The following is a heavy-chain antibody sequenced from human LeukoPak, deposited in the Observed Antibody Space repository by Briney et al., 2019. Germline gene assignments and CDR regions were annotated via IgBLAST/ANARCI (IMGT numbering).Heavy chain of an antibody. J-gene: IGHJ5*02. V-gene: IGHV4-4*02. CDR1: GGSISSSNW. Sequence: SETLSLTCAVSGGSISSSNWWSWVRQPPGKGLEWIGEIYHSGSTNYNPSLESRVTISVDKSKNQFSLKLSSVTAADTAVYYGARVIAAAGTPWFDPWGQGTLVTVSS. CDR3: ARVIAAAGTPWFDP. CDR2: IYHSGST. D-gene: IGHD6-13*01.